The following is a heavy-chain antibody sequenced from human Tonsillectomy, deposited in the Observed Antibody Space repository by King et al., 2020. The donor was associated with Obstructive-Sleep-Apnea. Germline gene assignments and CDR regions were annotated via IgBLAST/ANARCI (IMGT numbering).Heavy chain of an antibody. V-gene: IGHV3-13*01. CDR1: GFTFSSYD. CDR2: IGTAGDT. D-gene: IGHD2-21*02. CDR3: ARVEGDSDAFDI. Sequence: VQLVESGGGLVQPGGSLRLSCAASGFTFSSYDMHWVLQAPGKGLEWVSAIGTAGDTYSPGAVKGRFTISRGNAKNSLYLQMNSLRAGDTAVYYCARVEGDSDAFDIWGQGTMVTVSS. J-gene: IGHJ3*02.